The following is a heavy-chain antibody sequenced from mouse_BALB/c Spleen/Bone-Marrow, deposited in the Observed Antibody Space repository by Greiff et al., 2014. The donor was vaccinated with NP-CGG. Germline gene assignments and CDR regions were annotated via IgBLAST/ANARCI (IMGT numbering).Heavy chain of an antibody. CDR2: ISTYYGDA. CDR3: AKRGGCYAMDY. CDR1: GYTFTDYA. Sequence: QVQLQQSGAELVRPGVSVKISCKGSGYTFTDYAMHWVKQSHAKSLEWIGVISTYYGDASYNQKFKGKATMTVDKSSSTAYMELARLSYEDAAYYCCAKRGGCYAMDYWGQGTSVTVSA. V-gene: IGHV1S137*01. J-gene: IGHJ4*01.